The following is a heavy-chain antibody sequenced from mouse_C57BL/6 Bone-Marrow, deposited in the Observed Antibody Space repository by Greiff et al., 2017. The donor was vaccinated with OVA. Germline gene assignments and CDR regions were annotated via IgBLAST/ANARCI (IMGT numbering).Heavy chain of an antibody. CDR2: IDPEDGET. J-gene: IGHJ3*01. CDR1: GFNIKDYY. D-gene: IGHD1-1*01. V-gene: IGHV14-2*01. Sequence: EVKLVESGAELVKPGASVKLSCTASGFNIKDYYMHWVKQRTEQGLEWIGRIDPEDGETKYAPKFQGKATITADTSSNTAYLQLSSLTSEDTAVYYCATVVATDAYWGQGTLVTVSA. CDR3: ATVVATDAY.